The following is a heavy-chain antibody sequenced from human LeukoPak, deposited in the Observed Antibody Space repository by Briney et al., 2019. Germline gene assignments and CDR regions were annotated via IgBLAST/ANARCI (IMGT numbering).Heavy chain of an antibody. J-gene: IGHJ4*02. D-gene: IGHD3-22*01. CDR3: ARERDSSGYPFDY. CDR1: GFTFSSYA. V-gene: IGHV3-23*01. CDR2: ISGSGGST. Sequence: GGSLRLSCAASGFTFSSYAMSWVRQAPGKGLEWVSAISGSGGSTYYADSVKGRFTISRDNSKNTLYLQMNSLRAEGTAVYYCARERDSSGYPFDYWGQGTLVTVSS.